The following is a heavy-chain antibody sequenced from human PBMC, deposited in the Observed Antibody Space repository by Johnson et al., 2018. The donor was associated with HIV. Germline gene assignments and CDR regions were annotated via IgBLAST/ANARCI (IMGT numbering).Heavy chain of an antibody. CDR1: GFTFSSYA. D-gene: IGHD6-19*01. Sequence: VQLVESGGGVVQPGRSLRLSCAASGFTFSSYAMHWVRQAPGKGLEWVSYISSSGTTIYYADSVKGRFTISRDNAQNSLYLQMNSLRAEDTAVYYCASPRWLVPHDAFDIWGQGTLVTVSS. V-gene: IGHV3-48*04. CDR2: ISSSGTTI. J-gene: IGHJ3*02. CDR3: ASPRWLVPHDAFDI.